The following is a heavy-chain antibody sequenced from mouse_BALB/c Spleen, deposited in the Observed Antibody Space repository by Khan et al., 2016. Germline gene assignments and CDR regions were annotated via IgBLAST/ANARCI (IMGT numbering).Heavy chain of an antibody. D-gene: IGHD1-1*01. CDR2: INSNSGST. CDR3: AREHGKYYFDY. J-gene: IGHJ2*01. Sequence: EVELVESGGGLVQPGGSLKLSCTASGYTFTTYCMSWVSQTPDKSLELVVSINSNSGSTNYPASVKGRFTISRDTAKNTLYLQMNSLKPEDTAMYYCAREHGKYYFDYWGQGTTLTVSS. CDR1: GYTFTTYC. V-gene: IGHV5-6-3*01.